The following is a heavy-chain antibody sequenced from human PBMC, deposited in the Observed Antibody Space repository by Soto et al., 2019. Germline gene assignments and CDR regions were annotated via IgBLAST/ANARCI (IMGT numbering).Heavy chain of an antibody. V-gene: IGHV6-1*01. CDR1: GDSVASNRAT. J-gene: IGHJ4*02. D-gene: IGHD6-13*01. CDR3: VRGVDSSFDY. CDR2: TYYRSKWKN. Sequence: SQTFSLTCVISGDSVASNRATWNCVRQSPSRGLEWLGRTYYRSKWKNDYALSVNSRITINPDTSKNQLSLQLSSVTPDDTAIYYCVRGVDSSFDYWGQGTLVTVSS.